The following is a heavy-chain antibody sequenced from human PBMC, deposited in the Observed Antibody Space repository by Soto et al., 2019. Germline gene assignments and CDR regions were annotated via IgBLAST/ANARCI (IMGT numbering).Heavy chain of an antibody. CDR3: AKDLPRAMVTTLHYYYGMDV. CDR2: ISGSGGST. D-gene: IGHD4-17*01. Sequence: EVQLLESGGGLVQPGGSLRLSCAASGFTFSSYAMSWVRQAPGKGLEWVSAISGSGGSTYYADSVKGRFTISRDNSKNTLYLQMNSLRAEDTAVYYCAKDLPRAMVTTLHYYYGMDVWGQGTTVTVSS. V-gene: IGHV3-23*01. J-gene: IGHJ6*02. CDR1: GFTFSSYA.